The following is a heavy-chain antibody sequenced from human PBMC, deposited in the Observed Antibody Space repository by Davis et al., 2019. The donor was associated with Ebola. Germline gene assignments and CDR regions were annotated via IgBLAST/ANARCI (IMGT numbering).Heavy chain of an antibody. CDR1: GSTFSSFE. CDR2: IHSTGGVI. Sequence: GGSLRLSCPASGSTFSSFEMNWVRQVPGKGLEWISYIHSTGGVIYYAASVKGRFTISRDDAKNSMYLQMNSLRAEDTAVYYCATQLGATYYDYGMDVWGQGTTVTVSS. J-gene: IGHJ6*02. V-gene: IGHV3-48*03. CDR3: ATQLGATYYDYGMDV. D-gene: IGHD7-27*01.